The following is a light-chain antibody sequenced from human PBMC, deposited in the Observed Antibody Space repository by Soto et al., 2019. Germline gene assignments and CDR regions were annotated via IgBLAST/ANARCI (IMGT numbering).Light chain of an antibody. CDR1: HNINSN. V-gene: IGKV3-15*01. CDR2: GAS. Sequence: EVVMTQSPATLSVSPGERATLSCRASHNINSNLAWYQQKPGQAPRLLIYGASTRATGIPARFSGSGSGTEFTLTISSLQSEYVVDYYCQQCNNWPPVTFGGGTKVEIK. CDR3: QQCNNWPPVT. J-gene: IGKJ4*01.